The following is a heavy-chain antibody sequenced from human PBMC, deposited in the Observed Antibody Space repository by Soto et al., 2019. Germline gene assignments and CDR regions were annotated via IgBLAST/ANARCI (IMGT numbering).Heavy chain of an antibody. V-gene: IGHV2-5*02. J-gene: IGHJ5*02. CDR3: ARSDYDILTGYYPLGWFDP. CDR2: IYWDNDK. CDR1: GFSLSTSGVG. Sequence: QITLKESGPTLVKPTQTLTLTCTFSGFSLSTSGVGVGWIRQPPGKALEWLALIYWDNDKRYSPSLKSRLTITKDTSKNQVVLTMTNMDPVDTATYYCARSDYDILTGYYPLGWFDPWGQGTLFTVSS. D-gene: IGHD3-9*01.